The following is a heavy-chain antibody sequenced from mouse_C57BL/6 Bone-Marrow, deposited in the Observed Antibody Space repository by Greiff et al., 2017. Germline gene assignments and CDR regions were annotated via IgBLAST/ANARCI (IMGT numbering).Heavy chain of an antibody. D-gene: IGHD4-1*01. CDR1: GYTFTSYW. Sequence: QVQLQQPGAELVKPGASVKMSCKASGYTFTSYWITWVKQRPGQGLEWIGDIYPTSGRTNYNEKFKSKAILTVDTSSNTAYMQLSSLTSEDSAVFYCAKSGPLGPGCDYWGQGTTLTVSS. CDR2: IYPTSGRT. V-gene: IGHV1-55*01. J-gene: IGHJ2*01. CDR3: AKSGPLGPGCDY.